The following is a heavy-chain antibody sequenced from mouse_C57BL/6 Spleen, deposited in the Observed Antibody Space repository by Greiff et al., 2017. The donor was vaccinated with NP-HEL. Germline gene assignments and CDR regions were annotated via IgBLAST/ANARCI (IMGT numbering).Heavy chain of an antibody. Sequence: EVQVVESGGGLVKPGGSLKLSCAASGFTFSDYGMHWVRQAPEKGLEWVAYISRGSSNIYYAETVKGRFTITRDKATNTLFLQISSLRSEDTAMYYCARRYYCSSWYFDVWGTGTTVTVSS. V-gene: IGHV5-17*01. D-gene: IGHD1-1*01. CDR2: ISRGSSNI. J-gene: IGHJ1*03. CDR3: ARRYYCSSWYFDV. CDR1: GFTFSDYG.